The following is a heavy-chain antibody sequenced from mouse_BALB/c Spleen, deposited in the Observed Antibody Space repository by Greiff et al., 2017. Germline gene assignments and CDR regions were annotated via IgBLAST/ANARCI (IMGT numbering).Heavy chain of an antibody. V-gene: IGHV1-69*02. CDR1: GYTFTSYW. CDR3: ARGNPDY. J-gene: IGHJ2*01. CDR2: IDPSDSYT. D-gene: IGHD2-1*01. Sequence: VQLQQPGAELVKPGASVKLSCKASGYTFTSYWMHWVKQRPGQGLEWIGEIDPSDSYTNYNQKFKGKATLTVDKSSSTAYMQLSSLTSEDSAVYYCARGNPDYWGQGTTRTVSS.